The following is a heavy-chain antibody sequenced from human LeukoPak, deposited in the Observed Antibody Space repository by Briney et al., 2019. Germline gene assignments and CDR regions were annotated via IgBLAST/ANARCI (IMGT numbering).Heavy chain of an antibody. J-gene: IGHJ4*02. CDR3: ARLSLKVLEWSPTKGKETHYFDY. D-gene: IGHD3-3*01. V-gene: IGHV4-39*07. CDR1: GGSISSSSYY. CDR2: IYYSANT. Sequence: PSETLSLTCTVSGGSISSSSYYWGWIRQPPGKGLEWIGSIYYSANTYYNPSLKSRLTISVDTSKNQFSLKLSSVTAADTAVYYCARLSLKVLEWSPTKGKETHYFDYWGQGTLVTVSS.